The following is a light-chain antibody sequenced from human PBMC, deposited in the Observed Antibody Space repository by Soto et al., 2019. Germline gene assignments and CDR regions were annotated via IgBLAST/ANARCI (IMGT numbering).Light chain of an antibody. J-gene: IGKJ4*01. Sequence: EIVLTQSPATLSLSPGERATLSCRAGQSVSSYLAWYQQKPGQAPRLLIYDASNRATGIPARFSGSGSGTDFTLTISSLEPEVFAVYYCQQRINWPLTFGAGTQVEIK. CDR2: DAS. CDR1: QSVSSY. V-gene: IGKV3-11*01. CDR3: QQRINWPLT.